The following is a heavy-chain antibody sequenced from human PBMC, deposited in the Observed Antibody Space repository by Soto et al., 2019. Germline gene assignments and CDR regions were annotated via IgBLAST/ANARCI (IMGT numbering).Heavy chain of an antibody. J-gene: IGHJ4*02. CDR2: TDYDGTRS. CDR1: GFTFSNFW. CDR3: ARVARAAWGVFDC. D-gene: IGHD3-16*01. Sequence: EVQLVESGGGLVQPGGSLRLSCAASGFTFSNFWMHWVRQVPGKGLVWVSRTDYDGTRSNNANSVKGRFTISRDNAKKTLYLQLNTLTAEATAVYYGARVARAAWGVFDCWGQGTLVTVSS. V-gene: IGHV3-74*01.